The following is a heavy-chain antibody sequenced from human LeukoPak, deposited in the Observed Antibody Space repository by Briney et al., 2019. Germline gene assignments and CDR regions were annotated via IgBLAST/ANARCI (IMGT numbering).Heavy chain of an antibody. Sequence: PGGSLRLSCAASGFTFTSYAMSWVRQAPGKGLEWVSAISGSGVSTYNADSVKGRFTISRDNSKNTLYLQMNSLRAEDTAVYYCARTTYSGSYGAVFDIWGQGTMVTVSS. CDR1: GFTFTSYA. CDR2: ISGSGVST. J-gene: IGHJ3*02. CDR3: ARTTYSGSYGAVFDI. D-gene: IGHD1-26*01. V-gene: IGHV3-23*01.